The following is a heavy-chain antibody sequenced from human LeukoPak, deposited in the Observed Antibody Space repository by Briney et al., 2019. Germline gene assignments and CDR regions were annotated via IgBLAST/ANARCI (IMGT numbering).Heavy chain of an antibody. Sequence: PGGSLRLSCAASGFTVSSTYMSWVRQAPGQGLEWVSLLYSSGITFYAESVQGRFTISRDNSKNTLYLQMNSLRAEDTAVFYCARDHYDSSAYYYVGYYWGQGTLVTVSS. CDR1: GFTVSSTY. V-gene: IGHV3-66*03. CDR2: LYSSGIT. D-gene: IGHD3-22*01. J-gene: IGHJ4*02. CDR3: ARDHYDSSAYYYVGYY.